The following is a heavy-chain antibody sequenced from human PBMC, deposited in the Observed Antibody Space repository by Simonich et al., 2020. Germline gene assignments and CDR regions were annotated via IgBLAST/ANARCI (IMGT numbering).Heavy chain of an antibody. V-gene: IGHV4-34*01. CDR2: INHSGNT. CDR1: GGSFGGSY. J-gene: IGHJ3*02. D-gene: IGHD1-1*01. Sequence: QVQLQQWGAGLLKPSETLSLTCAVYGGSFGGSYGSWIRQPPGKGLEWIREINHSGNTNYNPSLKSRVTISVDTSKNQFSLKLSSVTAADTAVYYCARGKGWKNAFDIWGQGTMVTVSS. CDR3: ARGKGWKNAFDI.